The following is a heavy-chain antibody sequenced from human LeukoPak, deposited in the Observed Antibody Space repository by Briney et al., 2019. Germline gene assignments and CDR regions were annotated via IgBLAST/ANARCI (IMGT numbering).Heavy chain of an antibody. CDR1: GFTFSSSA. V-gene: IGHV3-23*01. CDR2: ISGSDSSA. Sequence: GGSLRLSCAASGFTFSSSAMSWVRQAPGKGLEWVSTISGSDSSAHYADSVKGRFTISRDNSKNTLYLQMNSLRAEDTAVYYCAKDPNFVWGKGTTVTISS. J-gene: IGHJ6*04. CDR3: AKDPNFV.